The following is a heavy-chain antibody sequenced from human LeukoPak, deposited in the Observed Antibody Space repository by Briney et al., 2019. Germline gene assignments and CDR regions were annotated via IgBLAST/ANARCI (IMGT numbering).Heavy chain of an antibody. V-gene: IGHV3-7*01. CDR2: INEDGSYK. CDR1: GFTFSNFW. CDR3: ARDATRGGDNDY. J-gene: IGHJ4*02. Sequence: GGSLRLSCAASGFTFSNFWMSWVRQAPGKGLEWVANINEDGSYKYHADSVKGRLTISRDNAKNSLYLQMNSLRAEDTAVYYCARDATRGGDNDYWGQGTRVIVSS. D-gene: IGHD2-21*02.